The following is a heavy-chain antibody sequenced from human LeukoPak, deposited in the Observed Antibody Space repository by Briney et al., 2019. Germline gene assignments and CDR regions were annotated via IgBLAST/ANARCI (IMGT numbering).Heavy chain of an antibody. CDR1: DASINSSPYY. J-gene: IGHJ4*02. V-gene: IGHV4-39*01. CDR2: IYYSGST. CDR3: ARNTGFSSGWYWDY. D-gene: IGHD6-19*01. Sequence: SETLSLTCTVSDASINSSPYYWGWIRQPPGKGLEWIGSIYYSGSTYYNLSLKSRVTIFVGTSNNQFSLKLTSVTATDTAMYYCARNTGFSSGWYWDYWGQGTLVTVSS.